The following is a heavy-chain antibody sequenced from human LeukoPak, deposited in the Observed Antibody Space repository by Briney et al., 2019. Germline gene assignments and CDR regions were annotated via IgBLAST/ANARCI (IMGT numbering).Heavy chain of an antibody. CDR3: ARVIEERRTPQRWDYYYYMDV. CDR1: GGSISSYY. D-gene: IGHD4-23*01. Sequence: SETLSLTCTVSGGSISSYYWSWIRQPPGKGLEWIGEINHSGSTNYNPSLKSRVTISVDTSKNQFSLKLSSVTAADTAVYYCARVIEERRTPQRWDYYYYMDVWGNGTTVTVSS. V-gene: IGHV4-34*01. J-gene: IGHJ6*03. CDR2: INHSGST.